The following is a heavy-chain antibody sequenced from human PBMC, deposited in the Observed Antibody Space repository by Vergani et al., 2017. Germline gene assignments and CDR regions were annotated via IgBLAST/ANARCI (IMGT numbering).Heavy chain of an antibody. V-gene: IGHV1-46*03. Sequence: QVQVVQSGAEVKKSGASVKVSCKTSGYTFSNYYMHWVRQAPGQGLEWMGIINPSGGHTNYAQKFQGRVTMTRDTSTSTVYMELSSLTSEDTAIYYCAGGDYGILTGYGYWGQGTLVTVSA. CDR2: INPSGGHT. D-gene: IGHD3-9*01. CDR3: AGGDYGILTGYGY. J-gene: IGHJ4*02. CDR1: GYTFSNYY.